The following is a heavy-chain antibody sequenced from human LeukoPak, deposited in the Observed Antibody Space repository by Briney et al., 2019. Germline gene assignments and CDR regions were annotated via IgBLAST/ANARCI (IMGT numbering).Heavy chain of an antibody. CDR1: GGTFSSYA. CDR2: IIPIFGTA. D-gene: IGHD3-22*01. Sequence: SVKVSCKASGGTFSSYAISWVRQAPGQGLEWMGGIIPIFGTANYAQKFQGRVTITADESTSTAYMELSSLRSEDTAVYYCANGIDSSGPFDYWGQGTLVTVSS. CDR3: ANGIDSSGPFDY. V-gene: IGHV1-69*01. J-gene: IGHJ4*02.